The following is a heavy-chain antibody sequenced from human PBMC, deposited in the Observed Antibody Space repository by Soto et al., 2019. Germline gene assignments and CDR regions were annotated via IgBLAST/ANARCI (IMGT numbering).Heavy chain of an antibody. CDR1: GGSFSGYY. J-gene: IGHJ4*02. CDR2: INHSGST. CDR3: ARDITGTAGYFDY. Sequence: PSETLSLTCAVYGGSFSGYYWSWIRQPPGKGLEWIGEINHSGSTNYNPSLKSRVTISVDTSKNQFSLKLSSVTAADTAVYYCARDITGTAGYFDYWGQGTLVTVSS. V-gene: IGHV4-34*01. D-gene: IGHD1-20*01.